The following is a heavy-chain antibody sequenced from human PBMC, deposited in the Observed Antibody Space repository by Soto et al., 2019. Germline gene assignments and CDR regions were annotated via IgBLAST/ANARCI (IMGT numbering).Heavy chain of an antibody. CDR3: ARDVGATTGSLDY. CDR2: IIPIFGTA. CDR1: GGTFSSYA. D-gene: IGHD1-26*01. J-gene: IGHJ4*02. Sequence: SVKVSCKASGGTFSSYAISWVRQAPGQGLEWMGGIIPIFGTANYAQKFQGRVTITADESTSTAYMELSSLRSEDTAVYYCARDVGATTGSLDYWGQGTLVTFSS. V-gene: IGHV1-69*13.